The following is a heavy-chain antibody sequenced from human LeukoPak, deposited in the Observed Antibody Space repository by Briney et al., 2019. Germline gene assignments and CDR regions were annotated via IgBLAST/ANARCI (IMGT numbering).Heavy chain of an antibody. J-gene: IGHJ4*02. CDR3: ARRWYTGTYYYFDL. CDR1: GFTLSTHW. CDR2: INDDGTTT. V-gene: IGHV3-74*01. D-gene: IGHD1-26*01. Sequence: GGSLRLSCAASGFTLSTHWMHWVRQAPGKGLVWVSRINDDGTTTSYADSVKGRFTISRVNAKSTLYLEMDSLRAEDTAIYYCARRWYTGTYYYFDLWGQGTLVTVSS.